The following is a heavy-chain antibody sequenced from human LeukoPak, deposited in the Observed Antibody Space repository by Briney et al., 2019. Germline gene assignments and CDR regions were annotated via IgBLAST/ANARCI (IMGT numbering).Heavy chain of an antibody. CDR2: ISYNSDTI. D-gene: IGHD2-21*02. J-gene: IGHJ2*01. Sequence: GRSLRLSCAASGFTFDDYAMHWVRQAPGKGLEWVSGISYNSDTIAYADSVKGRFTISRDNAKNSLYLQMNSLRAEDTALYYCAKDSCGGDCYSGWYFDLWGRGTLVTVSS. CDR1: GFTFDDYA. CDR3: AKDSCGGDCYSGWYFDL. V-gene: IGHV3-9*01.